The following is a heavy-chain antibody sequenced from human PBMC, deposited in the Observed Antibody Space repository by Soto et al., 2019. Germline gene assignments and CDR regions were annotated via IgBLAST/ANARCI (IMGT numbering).Heavy chain of an antibody. Sequence: QITLKESGPPLVKPTQTLTLTCTFSGFSLSTSGVGVGWIRQPPGKALEWLALIYWDDDKRYSPSLKSRLTITKDTSKNQVVLTMTNMDPVDTATYYCAHSIIAPDSSSWYDAFDIWGQGTMVTVSS. CDR3: AHSIIAPDSSSWYDAFDI. CDR1: GFSLSTSGVG. V-gene: IGHV2-5*02. D-gene: IGHD6-13*01. J-gene: IGHJ3*02. CDR2: IYWDDDK.